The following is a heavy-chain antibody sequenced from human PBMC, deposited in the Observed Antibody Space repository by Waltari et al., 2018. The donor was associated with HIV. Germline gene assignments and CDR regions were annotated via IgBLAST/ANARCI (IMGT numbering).Heavy chain of an antibody. CDR1: VFTLSTAW. V-gene: IGHV3-7*01. D-gene: IGHD3-10*01. Sequence: EVQVVESGGGLVQPGGSLSLSRVASVFTLSTAWMSWVRQAPGKGLEWVANIDQDGSDKYYLDSVKGRFTISRDNAKNSLSLQMSSLRAEDTAVYYCASPRSGFWGQGTRVTVSS. J-gene: IGHJ4*02. CDR2: IDQDGSDK. CDR3: ASPRSGF.